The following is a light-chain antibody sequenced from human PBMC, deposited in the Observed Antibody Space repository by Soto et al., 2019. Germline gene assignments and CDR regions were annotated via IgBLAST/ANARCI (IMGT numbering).Light chain of an antibody. CDR2: RDD. CDR3: ASWDDTLNAVV. J-gene: IGLJ3*02. Sequence: QSVLTQPPSASGTPGQRVTIACSGSNSNIGTNSVYWFQQLPGLAPKVLIYRDDQRPSGVSDRFSGSKSGTSCSLAISGLRSEDEADYSCASWDDTLNAVVFGGGTKLTVL. V-gene: IGLV1-47*01. CDR1: NSNIGTNS.